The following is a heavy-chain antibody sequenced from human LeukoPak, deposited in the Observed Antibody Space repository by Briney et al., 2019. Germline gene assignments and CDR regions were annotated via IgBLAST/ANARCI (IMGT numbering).Heavy chain of an antibody. V-gene: IGHV4-34*01. D-gene: IGHD4-17*01. CDR2: INHSGST. Sequence: SETLSLTCAVYGGSISGYYWSWIRQPPGKGLEWIGEINHSGSTNYNPSLKSRVTISVDTSKNQFSLKLSSVTAADTAVYYCARGGGSYGEPLDYWGQGTLVTVSS. J-gene: IGHJ4*02. CDR3: ARGGGSYGEPLDY. CDR1: GGSISGYY.